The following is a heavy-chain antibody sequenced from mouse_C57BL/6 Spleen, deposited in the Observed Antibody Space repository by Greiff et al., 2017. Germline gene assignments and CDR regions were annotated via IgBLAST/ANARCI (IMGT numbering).Heavy chain of an antibody. CDR1: GYTFTSYG. J-gene: IGHJ3*01. D-gene: IGHD2-3*01. CDR3: ARSFDGYYGFAY. V-gene: IGHV1-81*01. CDR2: IYPRSGNT. Sequence: QVQLQQSGAELARPGASVKLSCKASGYTFTSYGISWVKQRTGQGLEWIGEIYPRSGNTYYNEKFKGKATLTADKSSSTAYMELRSLTSEDSAVYFCARSFDGYYGFAYWGQGNLVTVSA.